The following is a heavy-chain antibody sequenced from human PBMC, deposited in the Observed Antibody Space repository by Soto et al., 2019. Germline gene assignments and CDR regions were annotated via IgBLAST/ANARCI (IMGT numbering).Heavy chain of an antibody. D-gene: IGHD4-17*01. CDR2: IYHSGST. J-gene: IGHJ4*02. CDR3: ARAVLDYGDLYYFDY. CDR1: GGSISSSSYY. Sequence: SETLSLTCTVSGGSISSSSYYWGWIRQPPGKGLEWIGSIYHSGSTNYNPSLKSRVTISVDKSKNQFSLKLSSVTAADTAVYYCARAVLDYGDLYYFDYWGQGTLVTVSS. V-gene: IGHV4-39*07.